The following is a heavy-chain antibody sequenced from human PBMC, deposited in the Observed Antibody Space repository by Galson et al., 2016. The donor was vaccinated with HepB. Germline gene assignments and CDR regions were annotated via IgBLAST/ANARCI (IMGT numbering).Heavy chain of an antibody. J-gene: IGHJ4*02. Sequence: SETLSITCVVSGHSISSAYWWSWVRQPPGKGLEWIGEIYQSGTTNYNPSLEGRVTISVDKAKNQFSLSLTSLTAADTAVYYCASKYTVLDYWGQGTLATVSS. CDR2: IYQSGTT. D-gene: IGHD4-17*01. CDR1: GHSISSAYW. CDR3: ASKYTVLDY. V-gene: IGHV4-4*02.